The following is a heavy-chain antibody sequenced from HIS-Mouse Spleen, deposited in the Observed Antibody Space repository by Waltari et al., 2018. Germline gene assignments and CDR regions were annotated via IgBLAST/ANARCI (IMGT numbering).Heavy chain of an antibody. J-gene: IGHJ2*01. CDR3: AREIPYSSSWYDWYFDL. CDR2: IYYSGST. CDR1: GGSISSSRYY. D-gene: IGHD6-13*01. Sequence: QLQLQESGPGLVKPSETLSLTCTVPGGSISSSRYYWGGLRQPPGKGREWIGSIYYSGSTYYNPSLKSRVTISVDTSKNQFSLKLSSVTAADTAVYYCAREIPYSSSWYDWYFDLWGRGTLVTVSS. V-gene: IGHV4-39*07.